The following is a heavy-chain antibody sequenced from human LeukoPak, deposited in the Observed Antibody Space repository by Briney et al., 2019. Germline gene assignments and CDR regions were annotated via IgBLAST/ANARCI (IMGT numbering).Heavy chain of an antibody. CDR1: GFTFSSYA. CDR2: ISGSGGST. V-gene: IGHV3-23*01. D-gene: IGHD5-18*01. J-gene: IGHJ4*02. CDR3: AKAGRGYSYGYRGDFDY. Sequence: GGSLRLSCAASGFTFSSYAMSWVRQAPGKGLEWVSAISGSGGSTYYADSVKGRFTIPRDSSKNTLYLQMNSLRAEDTAVYYCAKAGRGYSYGYRGDFDYWGQGTLVTVSS.